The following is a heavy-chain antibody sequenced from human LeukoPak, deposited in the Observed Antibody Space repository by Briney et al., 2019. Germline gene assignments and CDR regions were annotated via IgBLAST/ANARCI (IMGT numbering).Heavy chain of an antibody. V-gene: IGHV3-23*01. D-gene: IGHD1-7*01. CDR2: ISGGGAYT. CDR1: GFTFSNYA. CDR3: AKGIGYDWNYDYFDC. Sequence: GGSLRLSCGATGFTFSNYAMNWVRQAPGKGLEWVSGISGGGAYTYYADSVKGRFTISRDNSKTTLYLQMNSLRAEDTAVYYCAKGIGYDWNYDYFDCWGQGTTVTVSS. J-gene: IGHJ4*02.